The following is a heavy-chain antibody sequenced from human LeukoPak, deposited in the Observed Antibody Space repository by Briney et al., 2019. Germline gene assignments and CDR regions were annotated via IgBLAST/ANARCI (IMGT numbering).Heavy chain of an antibody. D-gene: IGHD4-17*01. J-gene: IGHJ4*02. CDR1: GGSISSYY. CDR3: ARGTIYGDYVD. Sequence: PSETLSLTCTVSGGSISSYYWSWIRQPPGKGLEWIGYIYYSGSTNYNPSLKSRVTISVDTSKNQFSLKLSSVTAADTAVYYCARGTIYGDYVDWGQGTLVTVSS. V-gene: IGHV4-59*01. CDR2: IYYSGST.